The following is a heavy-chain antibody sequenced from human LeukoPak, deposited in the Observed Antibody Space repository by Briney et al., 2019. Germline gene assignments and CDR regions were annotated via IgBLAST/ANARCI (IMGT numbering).Heavy chain of an antibody. CDR3: AEATAESSLWFRESTYNWFDP. CDR2: IIPIFGTA. V-gene: IGHV1-69*05. D-gene: IGHD3-10*01. Sequence: SVKVSCKASGGTFSSYAISWERQAPGQGLEWMGGIIPIFGTANYAQKFQGRVTITTDESTSTAYMELSSLRSEDTAVYYCAEATAESSLWFRESTYNWFDPWGQGTLVTVSS. J-gene: IGHJ5*02. CDR1: GGTFSSYA.